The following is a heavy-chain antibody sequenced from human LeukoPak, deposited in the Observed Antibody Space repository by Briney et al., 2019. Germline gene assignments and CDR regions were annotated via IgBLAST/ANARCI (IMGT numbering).Heavy chain of an antibody. D-gene: IGHD4-17*01. CDR1: NGSISSTNW. Sequence: SETLSLTCAVSNGSISSTNWWSWVRQSPGKGLEYIGEIYHSGTTNYNPSLKSRVTISLDKSKNHFSLKLTSVTAADTAVYYCARDSAVTTIDYWGQGTLVTVSS. V-gene: IGHV4-4*02. J-gene: IGHJ4*02. CDR2: IYHSGTT. CDR3: ARDSAVTTIDY.